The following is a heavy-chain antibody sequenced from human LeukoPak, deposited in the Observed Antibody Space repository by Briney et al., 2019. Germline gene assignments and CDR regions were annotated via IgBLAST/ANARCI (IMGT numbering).Heavy chain of an antibody. J-gene: IGHJ4*02. Sequence: PSETLSLTCTVSGGSISSYYWSWIRQPPGKGLEWIGYIYYSGSTNYNPSLKSRVTISVDTSKNQFSLKLSSVSAADTAVYYCARAYGYCSSTSCYTESEELYYFDYWGQGTLVTVSS. V-gene: IGHV4-59*01. CDR3: ARAYGYCSSTSCYTESEELYYFDY. D-gene: IGHD2-2*02. CDR2: IYYSGST. CDR1: GGSISSYY.